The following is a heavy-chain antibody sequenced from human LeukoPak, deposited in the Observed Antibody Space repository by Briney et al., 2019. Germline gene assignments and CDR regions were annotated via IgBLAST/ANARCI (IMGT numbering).Heavy chain of an antibody. Sequence: PGGSLRLSCAASGFTFSNAWMSWVRQAPGKGLEWVGRIKSKTDGGTTDYAAPVKGRFTISRDDSKNTLYLQMNSLKTEDTAVYYCTTPLGYCSSTSCLAPLHWGQGTLVTVSS. CDR2: IKSKTDGGTT. CDR3: TTPLGYCSSTSCLAPLH. V-gene: IGHV3-15*01. J-gene: IGHJ4*02. D-gene: IGHD2-2*01. CDR1: GFTFSNAW.